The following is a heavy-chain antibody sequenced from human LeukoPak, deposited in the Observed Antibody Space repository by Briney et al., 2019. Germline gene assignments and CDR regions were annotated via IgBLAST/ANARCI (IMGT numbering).Heavy chain of an antibody. Sequence: GGSLRLSCAASGFIFSNYAMNWVRQAPGKGLEWVSGISGSGGSGTHYADSVKGRFTISRDNSKNTLYLQVNSLRADDTALYYCVKSLGQSSSYWGQGTLVTVSS. J-gene: IGHJ4*02. CDR3: VKSLGQSSSY. V-gene: IGHV3-23*01. CDR2: ISGSGGSGT. CDR1: GFIFSNYA. D-gene: IGHD3-16*01.